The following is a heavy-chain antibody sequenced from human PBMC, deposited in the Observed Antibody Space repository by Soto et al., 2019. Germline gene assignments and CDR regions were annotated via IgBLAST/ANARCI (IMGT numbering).Heavy chain of an antibody. CDR1: GGSMSNNY. D-gene: IGHD4-17*01. J-gene: IGHJ4*02. V-gene: IGHV4-59*01. Sequence: QVHLQESGPGLVKPSETLSLFCNVSGGSMSNNYWSWIRQAPGKGLEWIGYDFYTGSTNYNPSLKSRDTISVDTSKKYFALRLSSVAAEDTAVYYCAMILTVTRADQWGQGTRVIVS. CDR3: AMILTVTRADQ. CDR2: DFYTGST.